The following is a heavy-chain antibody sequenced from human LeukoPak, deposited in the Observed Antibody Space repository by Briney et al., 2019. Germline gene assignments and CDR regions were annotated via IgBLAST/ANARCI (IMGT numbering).Heavy chain of an antibody. Sequence: GGSLRLSCAASEFTFSSHAMNWVRQAPGKGLEWVSAISSSGGNTYYGDSVKGRFTISRDNSKNTLYLQMNSLRAEDTAVYYCAKDRGQAAAGAFDYWGRGTLVTVSS. D-gene: IGHD6-13*01. CDR3: AKDRGQAAAGAFDY. CDR1: EFTFSSHA. CDR2: ISSSGGNT. V-gene: IGHV3-23*01. J-gene: IGHJ4*02.